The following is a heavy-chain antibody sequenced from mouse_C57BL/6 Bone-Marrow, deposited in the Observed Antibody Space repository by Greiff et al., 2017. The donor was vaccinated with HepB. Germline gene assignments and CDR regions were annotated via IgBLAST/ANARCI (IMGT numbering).Heavy chain of an antibody. J-gene: IGHJ3*01. CDR2: ISNGGGST. V-gene: IGHV5-12*01. CDR1: GFTFSDYY. D-gene: IGHD2-1*01. Sequence: EVHLVESGGGLVQPGGSLKLSCAASGFTFSDYYMYWVRQTPEKRLEWVAYISNGGGSTYYPDTVKGRFTISRDNAKNTLYLQMSRLKSEDTAMYYCARLPDDYYGHAWFAYWGQGTLVTVSA. CDR3: ARLPDDYYGHAWFAY.